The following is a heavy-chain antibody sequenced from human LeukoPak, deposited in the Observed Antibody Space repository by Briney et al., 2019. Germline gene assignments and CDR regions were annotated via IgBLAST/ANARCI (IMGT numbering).Heavy chain of an antibody. Sequence: GGSLRLSCAASGFTFSSYAMSWVRQAPGKGLEWVSAISGSGGSTYYADSVEGRFTISRDNSKNTLYLQMNSLRAEDTAVYYCAKAPSYYYGSGSYVTFDYWGQGTLVTVSS. CDR3: AKAPSYYYGSGSYVTFDY. J-gene: IGHJ4*02. V-gene: IGHV3-23*01. D-gene: IGHD3-10*01. CDR2: ISGSGGST. CDR1: GFTFSSYA.